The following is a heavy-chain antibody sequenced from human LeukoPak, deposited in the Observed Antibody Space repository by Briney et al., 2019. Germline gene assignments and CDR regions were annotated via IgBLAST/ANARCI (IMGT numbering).Heavy chain of an antibody. CDR1: GFTSSSYW. CDR2: IKQEGSEK. D-gene: IGHD3-10*01. J-gene: IGHJ4*02. Sequence: GGSLRLSCAASGFTSSSYWMSWVRQAPGKGLEWVANIKQEGSEKYYVDSVKGRFTISRDKAKNSLYLQMNSLRDEDTAVYHCARVGPVTMVRGVIFDYWGQGTVVTVSS. CDR3: ARVGPVTMVRGVIFDY. V-gene: IGHV3-7*01.